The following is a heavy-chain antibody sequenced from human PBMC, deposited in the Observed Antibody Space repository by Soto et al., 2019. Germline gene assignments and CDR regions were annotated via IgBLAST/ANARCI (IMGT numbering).Heavy chain of an antibody. CDR1: GGSFSGYY. V-gene: IGHV4-34*01. Sequence: TSETLSLTCAVYGGSFSGYYWSWIRQPPGKGLEWIGEINHSGSTNYNPSLKSRVTISVDTSKNQFSLKLSSVTAADTAVYYCARAYYDSAYGMDVWRQGTTVTVSS. D-gene: IGHD3-3*01. J-gene: IGHJ6*02. CDR3: ARAYYDSAYGMDV. CDR2: INHSGST.